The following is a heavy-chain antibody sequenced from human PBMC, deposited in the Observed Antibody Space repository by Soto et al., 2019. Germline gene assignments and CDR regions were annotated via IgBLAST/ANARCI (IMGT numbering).Heavy chain of an antibody. Sequence: SETLSLTCTVSGGSTSSYYWSWIRQPPGKGLEWIGEINHSGSTNYNPSLKGRVTISVDTSKNQFSLKLSSVTAADTAVYYCAREVIFGVVTTYNWFDPWGQGTLVTVS. D-gene: IGHD3-3*01. V-gene: IGHV4-34*01. CDR3: AREVIFGVVTTYNWFDP. CDR1: GGSTSSYY. CDR2: INHSGST. J-gene: IGHJ5*02.